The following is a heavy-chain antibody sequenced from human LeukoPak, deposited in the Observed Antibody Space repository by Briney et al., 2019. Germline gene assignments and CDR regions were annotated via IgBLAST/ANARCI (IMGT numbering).Heavy chain of an antibody. CDR1: GGSISSYY. Sequence: PETLSLTCTVHGGSISSYYWSWIRQPAGRGLEWIGRIYASGSTYYNPSLKSRVTMSVDTSKNQFSLKLSSVTAADTAVYYCAILRVNYGGNWFDPWGQGTLVTVSS. V-gene: IGHV4-4*07. CDR3: AILRVNYGGNWFDP. J-gene: IGHJ5*02. CDR2: IYASGST. D-gene: IGHD4-23*01.